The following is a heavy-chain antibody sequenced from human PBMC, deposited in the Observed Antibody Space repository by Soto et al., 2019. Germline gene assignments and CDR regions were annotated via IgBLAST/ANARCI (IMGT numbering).Heavy chain of an antibody. D-gene: IGHD3-22*01. J-gene: IGHJ4*02. Sequence: PVGSLRLSCAASGFTSSSYGMHWVRQAPGKGLEWVAVISYDGSNKYYADSVKGRFTISRDNSKNTLYLQMNSLRAEDTAVYYCANLYYYDSSGSFDYWGQGTLVTVSS. V-gene: IGHV3-30*18. CDR3: ANLYYYDSSGSFDY. CDR2: ISYDGSNK. CDR1: GFTSSSYG.